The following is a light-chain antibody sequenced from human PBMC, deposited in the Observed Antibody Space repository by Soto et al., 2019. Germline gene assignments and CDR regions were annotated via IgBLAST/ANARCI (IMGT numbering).Light chain of an antibody. CDR3: QQYGSSLL. CDR2: GAS. CDR1: QSVSSSY. V-gene: IGKV3-20*01. Sequence: EIVLTPSPGTLSLSPGERATLSCRASQSVSSSYLAWYQQKPGQAPRLLIYGASSRATGIPDRFSGSGTGTNFTLTISRLEPEDFAVYYCQQYGSSLLFGQGTRLEIK. J-gene: IGKJ5*01.